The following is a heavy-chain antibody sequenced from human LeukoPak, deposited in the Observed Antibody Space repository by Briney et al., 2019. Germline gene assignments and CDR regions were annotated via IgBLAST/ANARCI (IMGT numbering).Heavy chain of an antibody. J-gene: IGHJ4*02. V-gene: IGHV4-34*01. CDR3: ARLSPELLDY. Sequence: PSETLSLTCAVYGGSFSGYYWSWIRQPSGKGLEWIGEINHSGSTNYNPSLKSRVTISVDTSKNQFSLKLSSVTAADTAVYYCARLSPELLDYWGQGTLVTVSS. CDR1: GGSFSGYY. D-gene: IGHD1-14*01. CDR2: INHSGST.